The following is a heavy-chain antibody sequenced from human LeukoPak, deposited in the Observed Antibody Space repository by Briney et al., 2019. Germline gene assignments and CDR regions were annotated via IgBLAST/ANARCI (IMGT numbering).Heavy chain of an antibody. CDR3: AGQLATKGEWAFDI. CDR1: GYTFSSNY. D-gene: IGHD5-12*01. J-gene: IGHJ3*02. Sequence: ASVKVSCKASGYTFSSNYIHWVRQAPGQGLEWMGIINPSGGYTSYAQKFQGRVTMTRDMSTSAVYMELSSLRSEDTAVYYCAGQLATKGEWAFDIWGQGTLVTVSS. CDR2: INPSGGYT. V-gene: IGHV1-46*01.